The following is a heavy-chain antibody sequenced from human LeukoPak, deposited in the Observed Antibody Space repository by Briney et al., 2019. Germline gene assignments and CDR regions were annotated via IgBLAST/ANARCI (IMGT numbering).Heavy chain of an antibody. CDR2: IYSGGST. D-gene: IGHD4/OR15-4a*01. CDR1: GFTVSSNY. CDR3: ARRAGAYSHPYDY. V-gene: IGHV3-53*01. J-gene: IGHJ4*02. Sequence: GGSLRLSCAASGFTVSSNYMSWVRQAPGKGLEWASVIYSGGSTYYADSVKGRFTISRDNSKNTLYLQMNSLRAEDTAVYYCARRAGAYSHPYDYWGQGTLVTVSS.